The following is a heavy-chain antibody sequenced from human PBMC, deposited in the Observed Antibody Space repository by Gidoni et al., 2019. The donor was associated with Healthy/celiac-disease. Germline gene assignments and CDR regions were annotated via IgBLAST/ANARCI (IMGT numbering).Heavy chain of an antibody. CDR1: GFTYSSYS. Sequence: EAQRVESGGGVVKPGGSLRLSGAASGFTYSSYSMNWFRQAPGKGLEWVSSISSSSSYIYYADSVKGRLTISRDNAKNSLYLQMNSLRAEDTAVYYCARDYADSSGWLNPSYWGQGTLVTVSS. CDR3: ARDYADSSGWLNPSY. CDR2: ISSSSSYI. D-gene: IGHD6-19*01. J-gene: IGHJ4*02. V-gene: IGHV3-21*01.